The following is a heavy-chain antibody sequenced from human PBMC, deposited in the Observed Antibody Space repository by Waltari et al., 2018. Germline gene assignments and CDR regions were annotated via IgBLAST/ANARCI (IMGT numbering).Heavy chain of an antibody. Sequence: QVQLVQSGAEVKKPGASVKVSCKTSGYTFSSYDINWVCQAAGQGLEWMGWINPNRDATGYAQKFQGRVTMTRNSAISTAYMELSNLRSDDTAVYYCARVVPGPFNRFDPWGQGTLVTVSS. V-gene: IGHV1-8*01. CDR3: ARVVPGPFNRFDP. CDR1: GYTFSSYD. J-gene: IGHJ5*02. D-gene: IGHD2-2*01. CDR2: INPNRDAT.